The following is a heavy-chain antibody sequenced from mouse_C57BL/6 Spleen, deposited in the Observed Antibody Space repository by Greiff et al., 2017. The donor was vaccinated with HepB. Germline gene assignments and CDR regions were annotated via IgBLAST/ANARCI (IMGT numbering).Heavy chain of an antibody. CDR3: VRQGPTY. D-gene: IGHD6-5*01. V-gene: IGHV10-1*01. Sequence: DAGGGLVQPKGSLKLSCAASGFSFNTYAMNWVRQAPGKGLEWVARIRSKSNNYATYYADSVKDRFTISRDDSESMLYLQMNNLKTEDTAMYYCVRQGPTYWGQGTLVTVSA. CDR1: GFSFNTYA. CDR2: IRSKSNNYAT. J-gene: IGHJ3*01.